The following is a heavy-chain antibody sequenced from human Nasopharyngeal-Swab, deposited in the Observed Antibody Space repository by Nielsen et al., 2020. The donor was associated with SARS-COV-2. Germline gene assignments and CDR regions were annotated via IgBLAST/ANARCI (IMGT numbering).Heavy chain of an antibody. Sequence: GGSLRLSCAASGFTFSSYGMHWVRQAPGKGLEWVAVISYDGSNKYYADSVKGRFTISRDNSKNTLYLQMNSLRVEDTAVYYCAKEAGYYDILTGYYLSLGYGMDVWGQGTTVTVSS. CDR2: ISYDGSNK. D-gene: IGHD3-9*01. V-gene: IGHV3-30*18. CDR3: AKEAGYYDILTGYYLSLGYGMDV. J-gene: IGHJ6*02. CDR1: GFTFSSYG.